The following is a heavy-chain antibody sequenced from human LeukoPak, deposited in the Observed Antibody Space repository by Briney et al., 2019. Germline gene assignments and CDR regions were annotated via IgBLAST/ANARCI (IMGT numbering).Heavy chain of an antibody. CDR2: INPNSGGT. V-gene: IGHV1-2*04. CDR1: GYTFTGYY. CDR3: ARAGYSSSCDYGMDV. Sequence: ASVKVSCKASGYTFTGYYMHWVRQAPGQGLEWMGWINPNSGGTNYAQKFQGWVTMTRDTSISTAYMELGRLRSDDTAVYYCARAGYSSSCDYGMDVWGQGTTVTVSS. J-gene: IGHJ6*02. D-gene: IGHD6-13*01.